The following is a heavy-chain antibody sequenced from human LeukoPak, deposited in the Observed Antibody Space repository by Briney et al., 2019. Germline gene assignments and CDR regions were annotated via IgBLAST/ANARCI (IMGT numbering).Heavy chain of an antibody. V-gene: IGHV3-21*01. CDR3: ARVAAAGQNYYYGMDV. CDR1: GFTFSSYS. Sequence: GGSLRLSCAASGFTFSSYSMNWVRQAPGKGLEWVSSISSSSSYIYYADSVRGRFTISRDNAKNSLYLQMNSLRAEDTAVYYCARVAAAGQNYYYGMDVWGQRTTVTVSS. CDR2: ISSSSSYI. J-gene: IGHJ6*02. D-gene: IGHD6-13*01.